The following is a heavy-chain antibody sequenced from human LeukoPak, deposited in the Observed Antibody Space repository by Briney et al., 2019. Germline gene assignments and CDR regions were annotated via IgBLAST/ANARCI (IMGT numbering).Heavy chain of an antibody. CDR1: GYTFTGYY. J-gene: IGHJ4*02. V-gene: IGHV1-18*04. Sequence: ASVKVSCKASGYTFTGYYMHWVRQAPGQGLEWMGWISAYNGNTNYAQKLQGRVTMTTDTSTSTAYMELRSLRSDDTAVYYCARGVGGPYDYWGQGTLVTVSS. CDR2: ISAYNGNT. CDR3: ARGVGGPYDY. D-gene: IGHD4-23*01.